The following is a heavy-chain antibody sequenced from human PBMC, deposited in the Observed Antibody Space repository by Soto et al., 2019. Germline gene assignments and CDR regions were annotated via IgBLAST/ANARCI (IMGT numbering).Heavy chain of an antibody. CDR1: GGSFSGYY. Sequence: SETLSLTCAVYGGSFSGYYWSWIRQPPGKGLEWIGEINRSGSTNYNPSLKSRVTISVDTSKNQFSLKLSSVTAADTAVYYCARKPRRYGSGSYYRTGIGRADDAFAIWGQGTMVTVSS. CDR3: ARKPRRYGSGSYYRTGIGRADDAFAI. CDR2: INRSGST. J-gene: IGHJ3*02. D-gene: IGHD3-10*01. V-gene: IGHV4-34*01.